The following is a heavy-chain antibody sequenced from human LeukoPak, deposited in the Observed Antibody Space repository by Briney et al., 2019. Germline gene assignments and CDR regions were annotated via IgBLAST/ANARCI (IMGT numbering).Heavy chain of an antibody. J-gene: IGHJ4*02. CDR2: IYSGGST. Sequence: GGSLRLSCAASGFTVSSNYMSWVRQAPGKGLEWVSVIYSGGSTYYADSVKGRITISRDNSKNTLYLQMNSLRAEDTAVYYCARTAHSSGWYVPFDYWGQGTLVTVSS. D-gene: IGHD6-19*01. V-gene: IGHV3-53*01. CDR3: ARTAHSSGWYVPFDY. CDR1: GFTVSSNY.